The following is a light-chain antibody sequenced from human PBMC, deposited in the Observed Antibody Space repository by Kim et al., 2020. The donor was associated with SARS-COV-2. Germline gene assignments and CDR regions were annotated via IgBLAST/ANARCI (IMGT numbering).Light chain of an antibody. CDR2: GKN. J-gene: IGLJ3*02. CDR1: SRSSYY. CDR3: NSRDSSGNHQV. Sequence: GHTVWSPGQRGSRSSYYASWYQQKPGQAPVLVIYGKNNRPSGIPDRFPGSSSGNTASLTITGAQAEDEADYYCNSRDSSGNHQVFGGGTKVTVL. V-gene: IGLV3-19*01.